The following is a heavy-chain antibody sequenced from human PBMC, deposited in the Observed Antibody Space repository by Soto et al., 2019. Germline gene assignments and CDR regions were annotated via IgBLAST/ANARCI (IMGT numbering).Heavy chain of an antibody. Sequence: SETLSLTCTVSGGSISSYYWSWIRQPPGKGLEWIGYIYYSGSTNYNPSLKSRVTISVDTSKNQFSLKLSSVTAADTAVYYCARLHSSGVDYWGQGTLVTVSS. CDR2: IYYSGST. CDR1: GGSISSYY. J-gene: IGHJ4*02. CDR3: ARLHSSGVDY. V-gene: IGHV4-59*08. D-gene: IGHD3-22*01.